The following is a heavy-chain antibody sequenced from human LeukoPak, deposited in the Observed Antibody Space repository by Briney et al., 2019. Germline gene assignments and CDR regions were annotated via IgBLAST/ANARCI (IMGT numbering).Heavy chain of an antibody. J-gene: IGHJ4*02. CDR1: GFSFSSYS. CDR2: ITGSGNAK. Sequence: PGGPLRLSCAASGFSFSSYSMNWLRQAPGKGLEWVSYITGSGNAKHYTDSVKGRFTISRDNAKNALYLQMNSLRAEDTAVYFCARDYLYAFDYWGQGTLVTVSS. CDR3: ARDYLYAFDY. V-gene: IGHV3-48*01. D-gene: IGHD2-2*01.